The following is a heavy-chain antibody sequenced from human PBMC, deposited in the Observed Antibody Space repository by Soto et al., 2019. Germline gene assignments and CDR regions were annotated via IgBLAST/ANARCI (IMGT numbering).Heavy chain of an antibody. CDR2: MYYSGST. CDR1: GGSISSENYY. CDR3: ARSMYYYYGMDV. V-gene: IGHV4-31*03. D-gene: IGHD2-2*01. Sequence: QVQLQESGPGLVKPSQTLSLTCSVSGGSISSENYYWSWIRQHPGKGLEWIGYMYYSGSTHYTPSLXSXXSISVDTSKNQFSLKVTSVTAADTAVYYCARSMYYYYGMDVWGQGTTVTVSS. J-gene: IGHJ6*02.